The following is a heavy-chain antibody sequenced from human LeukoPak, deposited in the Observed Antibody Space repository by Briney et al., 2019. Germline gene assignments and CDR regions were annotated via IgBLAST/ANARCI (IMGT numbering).Heavy chain of an antibody. CDR2: IKQDGSGK. D-gene: IGHD3-22*01. CDR3: ARAGIGYSVGWFDP. V-gene: IGHV3-7*04. CDR1: GFTFSSYW. Sequence: GGSLRLSCAASGFTFSSYWMSWVRQAPGKGLEWVANIKQDGSGKYYVDSVKGRFTISRDNAKNSLYLQMNSLRAEDTAVYYCARAGIGYSVGWFDPWGQGTLVTVSS. J-gene: IGHJ5*02.